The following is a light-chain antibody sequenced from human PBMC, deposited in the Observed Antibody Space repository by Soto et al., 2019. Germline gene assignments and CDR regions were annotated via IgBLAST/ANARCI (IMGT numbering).Light chain of an antibody. V-gene: IGKV3-20*01. CDR2: GAS. J-gene: IGKJ2*01. CDR3: QQYASSSYP. Sequence: EIVLTQSPGTLSLSPGDRATLSCRTSQSVSSSYLAWYQQKPGQAPRLLIYGASRRAPGIPDRFSGSGSGTDFTLTISRLEPEDFAVYFCQQYASSSYPFGQGTKLEIK. CDR1: QSVSSSY.